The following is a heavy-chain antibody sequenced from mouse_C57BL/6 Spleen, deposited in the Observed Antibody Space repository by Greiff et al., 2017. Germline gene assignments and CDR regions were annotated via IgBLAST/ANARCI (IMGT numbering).Heavy chain of an antibody. D-gene: IGHD1-1*01. V-gene: IGHV5-2*01. J-gene: IGHJ1*03. Sequence: EVQGVESGGGLVQPGESLKLSCESNEYEFPSHDMSWVRKTPEKRLELVAAINSDGGSTYYPDTMERRFIISRDNTKKTLYLQMSSLRSEDTALYYCARRGPLYETYWYFDVWGTGTTVTVSS. CDR1: EYEFPSHD. CDR3: ARRGPLYETYWYFDV. CDR2: INSDGGST.